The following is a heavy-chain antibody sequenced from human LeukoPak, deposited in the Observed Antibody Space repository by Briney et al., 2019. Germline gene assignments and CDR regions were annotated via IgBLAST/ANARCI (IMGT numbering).Heavy chain of an antibody. D-gene: IGHD2-15*01. J-gene: IGHJ6*02. CDR1: GGSFSGYY. CDR2: INHSGST. Sequence: SETLSLTCAVYGGSFSGYYWSWIRQPPGKGLEWIGEINHSGSTNYNPSLKSRVTISVDTSKNQFSLKLSSVTAADTAVYYCARGLRRYCSGGSCYYYYYYGMDVWGQGTTVTVSS. V-gene: IGHV4-34*01. CDR3: ARGLRRYCSGGSCYYYYYYGMDV.